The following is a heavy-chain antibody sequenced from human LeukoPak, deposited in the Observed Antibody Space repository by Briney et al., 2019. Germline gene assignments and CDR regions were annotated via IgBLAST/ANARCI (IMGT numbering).Heavy chain of an antibody. CDR2: ISAYNGNT. CDR1: GYTFTSYG. V-gene: IGHV1-18*01. J-gene: IGHJ3*02. CDR3: ARDLRYYGSGSYSAFDI. D-gene: IGHD3-10*01. Sequence: ASVKVSCKASGYTFTSYGISWVRQAPGQGLEWMGWISAYNGNTNYAQKLQGRVTMATDTSTSTAYMELRSLRSDDTAVYYCARDLRYYGSGSYSAFDIWGQGTMVNVSS.